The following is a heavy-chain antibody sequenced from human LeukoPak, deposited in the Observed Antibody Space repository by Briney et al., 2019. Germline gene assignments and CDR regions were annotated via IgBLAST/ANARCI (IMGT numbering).Heavy chain of an antibody. V-gene: IGHV4-34*01. CDR1: GGSFSGYY. D-gene: IGHD2-2*01. J-gene: IGHJ6*04. CDR2: INHSGST. CDR3: ARGRDCSSTSCYLSRYYYYGMDV. Sequence: KPSETLSLTCAVYGGSFSGYYWSWIRQPPGKGLEWIGEINHSGSTNYNPSLKSRVNISVDTSKNQFSLKLSSVTAADTAVYYCARGRDCSSTSCYLSRYYYYGMDVWGKGTTVTVSS.